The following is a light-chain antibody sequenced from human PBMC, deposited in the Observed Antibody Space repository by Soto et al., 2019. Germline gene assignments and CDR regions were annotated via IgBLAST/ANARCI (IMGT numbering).Light chain of an antibody. Sequence: QSVLTQPASVSASPGQSITISCTGTSSDIGGYNYVSWYQQHPGKAPKLMIYDVTNRPSEVSSRFSGSKSGNTASLTISGLQPEDEAAYYCSSYTSISFVVFGGGTKLTVL. CDR2: DVT. CDR1: SSDIGGYNY. CDR3: SSYTSISFVV. J-gene: IGLJ2*01. V-gene: IGLV2-14*03.